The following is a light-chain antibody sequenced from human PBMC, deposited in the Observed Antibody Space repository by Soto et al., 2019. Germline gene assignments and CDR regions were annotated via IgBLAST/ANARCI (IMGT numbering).Light chain of an antibody. J-gene: IGLJ2*01. CDR2: EVS. CDR1: SSDIGIYNY. CDR3: SSYAGTNNPVI. V-gene: IGLV2-8*01. Sequence: QAVVTQPPSASGFLGQSVTISCTGSSSDIGIYNYVSWYQHHPGKAPKLLIYEVSQRPSGVPDRFSGSKSGSTASLTVSGLQAEDATDYYCSSYAGTNNPVIFGGGTKLTVL.